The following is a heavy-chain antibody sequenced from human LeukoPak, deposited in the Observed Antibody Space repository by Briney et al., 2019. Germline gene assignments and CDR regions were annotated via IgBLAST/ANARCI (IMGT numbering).Heavy chain of an antibody. V-gene: IGHV4-59*01. CDR2: IYYSGST. CDR1: GGSISSYY. J-gene: IGHJ4*02. CDR3: ARSGDGSGSYSPSLFDY. D-gene: IGHD3-10*01. Sequence: SETLSLTCTVSGGSISSYYWSWIRQPPGKGLEWIGYIYYSGSTNYNPSLESRVTISVDTSKNQFSLKLSSVTAADTAVYYCARSGDGSGSYSPSLFDYWGQGTLVTVSS.